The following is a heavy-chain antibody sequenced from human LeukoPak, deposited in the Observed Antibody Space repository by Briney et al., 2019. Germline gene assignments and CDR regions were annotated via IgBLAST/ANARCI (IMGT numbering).Heavy chain of an antibody. CDR2: VSYEGTIK. J-gene: IGHJ5*01. Sequence: AGGSLRLSCAASGFALSNFAMHWVRQAPGKGLEWVAVVSYEGTIKYYSDSAKGRFTISRNNSNSLISLQMNNLTTEDTAAYYCAREKFDSWGQGTLVTVSP. CDR1: GFALSNFA. V-gene: IGHV3-30*14. CDR3: AREKFDS.